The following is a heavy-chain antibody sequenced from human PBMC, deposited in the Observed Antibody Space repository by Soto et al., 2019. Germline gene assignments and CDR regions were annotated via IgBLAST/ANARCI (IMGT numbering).Heavy chain of an antibody. CDR3: VRERGLSSFYGMDV. Sequence: GGSLRLSCEASGFTLTTYTMNWVRQASGKGLGWVSSITSSSGHIYYADSVKGRFTISRDNARNSLYLQMNSLRAEDTAVYYCVRERGLSSFYGMDVWGQGTTVTVSS. CDR1: GFTLTTYT. J-gene: IGHJ6*02. CDR2: ITSSSGHI. V-gene: IGHV3-21*01. D-gene: IGHD3-10*01.